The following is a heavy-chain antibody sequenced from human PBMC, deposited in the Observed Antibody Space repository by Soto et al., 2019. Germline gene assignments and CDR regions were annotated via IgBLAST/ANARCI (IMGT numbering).Heavy chain of an antibody. CDR3: ARGRRRNFPANSGYYYYGMDV. Sequence: SETLSLTCAVYGGSFSGYYWSWIRQPPGKGLEWIGEINHSGSTNYNPSLKSRVTISVDTSKNQFSLKLSSVTAADTAVYYCARGRRRNFPANSGYYYYGMDVWGQGTTVTVSS. D-gene: IGHD1-7*01. CDR1: GGSFSGYY. V-gene: IGHV4-34*01. CDR2: INHSGST. J-gene: IGHJ6*02.